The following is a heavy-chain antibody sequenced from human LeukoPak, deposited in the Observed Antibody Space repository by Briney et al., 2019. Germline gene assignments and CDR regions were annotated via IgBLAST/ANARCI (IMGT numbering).Heavy chain of an antibody. D-gene: IGHD6-19*01. J-gene: IGHJ4*02. Sequence: HPGGSLRLSCAVSGFNFNDYAMHWVRQAPGKGLEWVSGISWNSGSLGYAGSVKGRFTVSRDNAKNSLYLQMNSLRAEDMALYYCVKGETAMAGGAFDYWGQGTLVTVSS. CDR1: GFNFNDYA. V-gene: IGHV3-9*03. CDR2: ISWNSGSL. CDR3: VKGETAMAGGAFDY.